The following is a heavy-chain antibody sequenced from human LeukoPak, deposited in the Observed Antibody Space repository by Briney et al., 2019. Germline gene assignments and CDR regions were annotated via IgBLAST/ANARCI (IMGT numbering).Heavy chain of an antibody. Sequence: GGSLRLSCAASGFTVSSNYMSWVRQAPGKGLEWVSVIYSGGSTYYADSVKGRFTISRDNSKNTLYLQMNSLRAEDTAVYYCARDKGSYDYVWGSYRYNYFDYWGQGTLVTASS. J-gene: IGHJ4*02. CDR2: IYSGGST. D-gene: IGHD3-16*02. CDR1: GFTVSSNY. CDR3: ARDKGSYDYVWGSYRYNYFDY. V-gene: IGHV3-53*01.